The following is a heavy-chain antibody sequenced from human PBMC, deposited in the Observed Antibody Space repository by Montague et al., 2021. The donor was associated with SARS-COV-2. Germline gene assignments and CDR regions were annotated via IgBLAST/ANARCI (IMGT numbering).Heavy chain of an antibody. CDR2: IYWNDDK. CDR3: AHKHRCWPIEFAN. J-gene: IGHJ4*02. D-gene: IGHD4/OR15-4a*01. V-gene: IGHV2-5*01. Sequence: PALVKPTQTLTLTCTFSGFSLDSRGVGVGWIRQPPGKALECLARIYWNDDKRYSPSLKTRLTVTKDTSKNQVVLTMTDMDPVDTATYFCAHKHRCWPIEFANWGQGALVTVSS. CDR1: GFSLDSRGVG.